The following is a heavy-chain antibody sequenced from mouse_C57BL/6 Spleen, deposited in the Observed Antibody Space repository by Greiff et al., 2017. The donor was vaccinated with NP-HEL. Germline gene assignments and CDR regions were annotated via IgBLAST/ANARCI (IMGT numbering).Heavy chain of an antibody. V-gene: IGHV5-17*01. D-gene: IGHD1-1*01. CDR1: GFTFSDYG. CDR2: ISSGSSTI. J-gene: IGHJ2*01. Sequence: EVQVVESGGGLVKPGGSLKLSCAASGFTFSDYGMHWVRQAPEKGLEWVAYISSGSSTIYYADTVKGRFTISRDNAKNTLFLQMTSLRSEDTAMYYCARSYGYYYGSSDYWGQGTTLTVSS. CDR3: ARSYGYYYGSSDY.